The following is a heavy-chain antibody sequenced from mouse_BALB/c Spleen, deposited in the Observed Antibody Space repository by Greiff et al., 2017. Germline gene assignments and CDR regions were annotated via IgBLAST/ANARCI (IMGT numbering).Heavy chain of an antibody. V-gene: IGHV1-7*01. CDR2: INPSTGYT. CDR3: ARSYYRAWFAY. J-gene: IGHJ3*01. Sequence: QVQLKQSGAELAKPGASVKMSCKASGYTFTSYWMHWVKQRPGQGLEWIGYINPSTGYTEYNQKFKDKATLTADKSSSTAYMQLSSLTSEDSAVYYCARSYYRAWFAYWGQGTLVTVSA. D-gene: IGHD2-14*01. CDR1: GYTFTSYW.